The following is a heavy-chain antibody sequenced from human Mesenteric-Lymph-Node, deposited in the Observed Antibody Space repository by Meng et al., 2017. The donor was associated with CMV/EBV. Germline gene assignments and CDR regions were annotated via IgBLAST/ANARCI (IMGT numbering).Heavy chain of an antibody. CDR2: IKQDGSEK. D-gene: IGHD3-10*01. V-gene: IGHV3-7*01. J-gene: IGHJ6*02. CDR1: GFSFSDYW. CDR3: ARDVVYGSGSYWNYYGMDV. Sequence: GESLKISCAASGFSFSDYWMTWVRQAPGKGLEWVASIKQDGSEKYYVDSVKGRFTISRDNAKNSLYLQMNSLRAEDTAVYYCARDVVYGSGSYWNYYGMDVWGQGTTVTVSS.